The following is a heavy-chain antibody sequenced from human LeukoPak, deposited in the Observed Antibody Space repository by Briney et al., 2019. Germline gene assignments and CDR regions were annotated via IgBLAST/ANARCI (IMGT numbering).Heavy chain of an antibody. D-gene: IGHD6-6*01. V-gene: IGHV1-24*01. Sequence: ASVKVSCKVSGYTLTELSMHWVRQAPGKGVEWMGGFYPEDGETIYAQQFQGRVTMTEDTSTDTAYMELSSLRSEDTAVYYCATRLTGLVRYFDYWGQGTLVTVSS. CDR3: ATRLTGLVRYFDY. CDR2: FYPEDGET. CDR1: GYTLTELS. J-gene: IGHJ4*02.